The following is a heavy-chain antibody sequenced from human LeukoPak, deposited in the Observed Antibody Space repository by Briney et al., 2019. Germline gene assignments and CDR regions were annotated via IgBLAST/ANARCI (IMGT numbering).Heavy chain of an antibody. D-gene: IGHD4-17*01. CDR1: GYTFTSYD. J-gene: IGHJ4*02. CDR3: ARADYGDYVDYFDY. CDR2: MNPNSGNT. V-gene: IGHV1-8*01. Sequence: ASVKVSCKASGYTFTSYDITWVRQATGQGLEWMGWMNPNSGNTGYALKFQGRVTMTRNTSISTAYMELSSLRSEDTAVYYCARADYGDYVDYFDYWGQGTLVTVSS.